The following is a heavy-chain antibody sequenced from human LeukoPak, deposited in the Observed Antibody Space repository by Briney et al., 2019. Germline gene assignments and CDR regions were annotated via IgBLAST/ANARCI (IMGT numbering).Heavy chain of an antibody. J-gene: IGHJ1*01. CDR2: INPNSGGT. CDR1: GGTFSSYA. Sequence: ASVKVSCKASGGTFSSYAISWVRQAPGHRLEWRGWINPNSGGTNYAQKFQGRVTMTRDTSISTAYMELSRLRSDDTAEYYCARAPYYDSSGYYSSSYYYFQHWGQGTLVTVSS. D-gene: IGHD3-22*01. CDR3: ARAPYYDSSGYYSSSYYYFQH. V-gene: IGHV1-2*02.